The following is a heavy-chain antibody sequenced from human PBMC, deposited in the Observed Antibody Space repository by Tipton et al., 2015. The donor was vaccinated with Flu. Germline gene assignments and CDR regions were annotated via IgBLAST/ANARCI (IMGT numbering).Heavy chain of an antibody. CDR1: GGSISSSSYY. J-gene: IGHJ6*03. Sequence: TLSLTCTVSGGSISSSSYYWGWIRQPPGKGLEWIGSIYYSGSTYYNPSLKSRFTISVDTSKNQFSLKLCSVTAADTAVYYCARVFHGSYSSSSIYYYYMDVWGKGTTVTVSS. D-gene: IGHD6-6*01. CDR3: ARVFHGSYSSSSIYYYYMDV. V-gene: IGHV4-39*07. CDR2: IYYSGST.